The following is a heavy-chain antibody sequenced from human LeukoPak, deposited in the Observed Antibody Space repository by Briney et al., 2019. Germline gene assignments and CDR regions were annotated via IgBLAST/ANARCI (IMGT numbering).Heavy chain of an antibody. D-gene: IGHD3-22*01. Sequence: SEXLSLTCTVSGGSISSYYWSWLRQPPGKGLEWIGYIYYSGSTNYNPSLTSRVTISVDTSKNQFSLKLSSVTAADTAVYYCARARYDSSGYYDYWGQGTLVTVSS. CDR1: GGSISSYY. CDR3: ARARYDSSGYYDY. J-gene: IGHJ4*02. CDR2: IYYSGST. V-gene: IGHV4-59*01.